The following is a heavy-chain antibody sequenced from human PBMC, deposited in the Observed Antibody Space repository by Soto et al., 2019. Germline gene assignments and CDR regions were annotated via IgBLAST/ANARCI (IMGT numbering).Heavy chain of an antibody. CDR3: ARRGGYCSGGSCYYNWFDP. CDR2: IYYSGST. D-gene: IGHD2-15*01. Sequence: PSETLSLTCTVSGGSISSSSYYWGWIRQPPGKGLEWIGSIYYSGSTYYNPSLKSRVTISVDTSKNQFSLKLSSVTAADTAVYYCARRGGYCSGGSCYYNWFDPWGQGTLVTSPQ. J-gene: IGHJ5*02. V-gene: IGHV4-39*01. CDR1: GGSISSSSYY.